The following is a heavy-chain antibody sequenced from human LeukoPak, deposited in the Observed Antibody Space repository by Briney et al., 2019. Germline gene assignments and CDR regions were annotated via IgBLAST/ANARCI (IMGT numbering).Heavy chain of an antibody. J-gene: IGHJ4*02. Sequence: GASVKVSCKASGYTFTSYDINWVRQAAGQGLEWMGWMNPNSGNTGYAQKFQGRVTMTRSISISTAYMELSSLKSEDTAMYYCARGTGYGSGSRDYWGQGTPVTVSS. CDR3: ARGTGYGSGSRDY. D-gene: IGHD3-10*01. V-gene: IGHV1-8*01. CDR2: MNPNSGNT. CDR1: GYTFTSYD.